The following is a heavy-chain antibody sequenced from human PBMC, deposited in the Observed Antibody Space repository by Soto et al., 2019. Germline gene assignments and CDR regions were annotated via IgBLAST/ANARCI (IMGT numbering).Heavy chain of an antibody. CDR3: ARDYCSGGSCYLWWFDP. Sequence: PSETLSLTCAVYGGSFSGYYWSWIRQPPGKGLEWIGEINHSGSTNYNPSLKSRVTISVDTSKNQFSPKLSSVTAADTAVYYCARDYCSGGSCYLWWFDPWGQGTLVTVSS. CDR2: INHSGST. J-gene: IGHJ5*02. CDR1: GGSFSGYY. D-gene: IGHD2-15*01. V-gene: IGHV4-34*01.